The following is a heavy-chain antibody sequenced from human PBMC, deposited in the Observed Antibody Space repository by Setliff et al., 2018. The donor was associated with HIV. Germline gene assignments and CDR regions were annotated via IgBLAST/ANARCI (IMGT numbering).Heavy chain of an antibody. J-gene: IGHJ5*02. Sequence: GALVKVSCKASGGTFSNYGMSWVRQAPGQGLEWMGGIIPISGTANYAQKFQGRVTITTDESTSTAYMELSGLRSEDTAVYYCAGDFGGYCSSMSCPGLFDPWGQGTLVTVSS. CDR3: AGDFGGYCSSMSCPGLFDP. D-gene: IGHD2-2*01. V-gene: IGHV1-69*05. CDR1: GGTFSNYG. CDR2: IIPISGTA.